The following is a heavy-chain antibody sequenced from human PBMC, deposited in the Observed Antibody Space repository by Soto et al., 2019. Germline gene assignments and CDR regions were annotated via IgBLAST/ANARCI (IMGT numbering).Heavy chain of an antibody. J-gene: IGHJ6*02. V-gene: IGHV3-30*18. Sequence: QVQLVESGGGVVQPGGSLRLSCAASGFTFSKYGMRWVRHAPDKGLYWVSVISYDGSNKYYADSVKCRFNITRDKSTNTLYVQLNSLRVEDTAVYYCAKGAEGGAYYGMDVWGQGPTVTV. D-gene: IGHD3-16*01. CDR1: GFTFSKYG. CDR3: AKGAEGGAYYGMDV. CDR2: ISYDGSNK.